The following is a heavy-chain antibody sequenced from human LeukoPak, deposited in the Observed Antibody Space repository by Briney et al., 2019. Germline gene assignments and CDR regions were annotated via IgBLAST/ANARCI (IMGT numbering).Heavy chain of an antibody. Sequence: RGSLRLSCASSGVTCINGAVSGVPHAPGKGLEGLSVIAASGHSTYYAVSVKGRLSMSRENSKNTLYLQMNSLRAEDTAIYYRAKDFHTTDSYSDPFDYWGQGTLVTVSS. D-gene: IGHD1-14*01. CDR1: GVTCINGA. CDR3: AKDFHTTDSYSDPFDY. J-gene: IGHJ4*02. V-gene: IGHV3-23*01. CDR2: IAASGHST.